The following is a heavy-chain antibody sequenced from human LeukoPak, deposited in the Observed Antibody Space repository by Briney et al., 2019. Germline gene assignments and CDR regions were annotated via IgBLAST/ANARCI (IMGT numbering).Heavy chain of an antibody. CDR1: GFTVSSNY. V-gene: IGHV3-53*04. CDR3: ARVDSSGWYDY. D-gene: IGHD6-19*01. Sequence: PGGSLRLSCAASGFTVSSNYMSWVRQAPGKGLEWVSVIYSGGSTYYADSVKGRFTISRHNPKNTLYLQMNSLRAEDTAVYYCARVDSSGWYDYWGQGTLVTVSS. CDR2: IYSGGST. J-gene: IGHJ4*02.